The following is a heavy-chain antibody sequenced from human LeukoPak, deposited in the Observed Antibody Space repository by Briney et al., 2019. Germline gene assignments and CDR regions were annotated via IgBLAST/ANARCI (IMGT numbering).Heavy chain of an antibody. J-gene: IGHJ4*02. CDR2: ISGNNGNT. V-gene: IGHV1-18*01. Sequence: SVKVSCKASGYTFTSYGITWVRQAPGQGLEWMGWISGNNGNTNYGQKLQGRVTMTTDTSTSTVYMELSSLRSEDTAVYYCARGPSPSWPGGDYWGQGTLVTVSS. D-gene: IGHD6-13*01. CDR1: GYTFTSYG. CDR3: ARGPSPSWPGGDY.